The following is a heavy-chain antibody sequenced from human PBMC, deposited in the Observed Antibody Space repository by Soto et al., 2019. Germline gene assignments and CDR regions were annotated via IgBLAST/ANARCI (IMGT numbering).Heavy chain of an antibody. CDR2: INQDGSTK. D-gene: IGHD6-19*01. CDR3: ARGGARIAVAGTMGVDY. Sequence: ELQLVESGGGLVQPGGSLRLSCAASGFMFNGYWMSWVRQAPGKGLEWVANINQDGSTKHLVDSVQGRFTISRDNAKNSLNLQMTSLSAEDTAVYYCARGGARIAVAGTMGVDYWGQGTLVTVSS. CDR1: GFMFNGYW. V-gene: IGHV3-7*04. J-gene: IGHJ4*02.